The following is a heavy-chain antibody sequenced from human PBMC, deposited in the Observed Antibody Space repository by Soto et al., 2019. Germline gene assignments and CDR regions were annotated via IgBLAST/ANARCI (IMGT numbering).Heavy chain of an antibody. CDR2: IKQDGGEK. J-gene: IGHJ4*02. D-gene: IGHD5-12*01. CDR1: GFTFSSYW. CDR3: ARDQGMATISFDY. Sequence: GGSLRLSCATSGFTFSSYWMSWVRQAPGKGLEWVANIKQDGGEKYYVDSVKGRFTISRDNAKNSLYLQMNSLRAEDTAVYYCARDQGMATISFDYWGQGTLVTVSS. V-gene: IGHV3-7*01.